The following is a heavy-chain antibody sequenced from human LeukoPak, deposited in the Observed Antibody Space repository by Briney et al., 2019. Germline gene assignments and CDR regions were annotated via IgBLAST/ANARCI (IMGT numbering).Heavy chain of an antibody. D-gene: IGHD3-16*01. J-gene: IGHJ5*01. CDR3: VRGLDS. V-gene: IGHV3-74*01. Sequence: SGGSLRLSCAASALTLSRDWMHRVRQAPGKGLVCVSYINGDGSSTNYADSVRGRFTISRDNAKKTLYLQMNSLRDEDAAVYYCVRGLDSWGLGTLVTVSS. CDR1: ALTLSRDW. CDR2: INGDGSST.